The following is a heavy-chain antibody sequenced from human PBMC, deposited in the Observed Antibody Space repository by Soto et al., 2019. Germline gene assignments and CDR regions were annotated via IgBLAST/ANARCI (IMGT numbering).Heavy chain of an antibody. J-gene: IGHJ5*02. D-gene: IGHD2-15*01. V-gene: IGHV4-39*01. Sequence: QLQLQESGPGLVKPSETLSLTCTVSGGSISSSSYYWGWIRQPPGKGLEWIGSIYYSGSTCYNPSLKSRVTQSVDTSKNQFSLKLSSVTAADTAVYYCARLTGIVVVVAATPGWFDPWGQGTLVTVSS. CDR3: ARLTGIVVVVAATPGWFDP. CDR1: GGSISSSSYY. CDR2: IYYSGST.